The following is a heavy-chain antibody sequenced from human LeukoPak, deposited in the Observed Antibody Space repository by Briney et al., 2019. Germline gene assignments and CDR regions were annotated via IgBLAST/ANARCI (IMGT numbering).Heavy chain of an antibody. J-gene: IGHJ5*02. D-gene: IGHD3-16*01. CDR2: ISYDGKNE. CDR1: GFTFSSYG. V-gene: IGHV3-30*03. CDR3: VRQMIRFWFDP. Sequence: GRSLRLSCAASGFTFSSYGMHWVRQAPGAGLQWVAVISYDGKNEYYGDSVRGRFTISRDNAKNSLFLHLNSLRVNDTATYYCVRQMIRFWFDPWGQGTRVTVSS.